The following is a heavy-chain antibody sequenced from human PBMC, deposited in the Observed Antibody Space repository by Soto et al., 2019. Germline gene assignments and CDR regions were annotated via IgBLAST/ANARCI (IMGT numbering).Heavy chain of an antibody. Sequence: SETLSLTCTVSGGSISRYYWSWIRQPPGKGLEWIGSIYNSGSTNYNPSLKSRVTISVDTSKNQFSLKLNSVTAADTAVYYCARVRIQLWYFDYWGQGALGTVSS. CDR3: ARVRIQLWYFDY. J-gene: IGHJ4*02. V-gene: IGHV4-59*01. CDR1: GGSISRYY. CDR2: IYNSGST. D-gene: IGHD5-18*01.